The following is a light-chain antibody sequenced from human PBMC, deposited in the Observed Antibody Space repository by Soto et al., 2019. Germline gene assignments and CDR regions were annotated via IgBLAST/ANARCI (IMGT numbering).Light chain of an antibody. CDR3: QHYDGSPRT. J-gene: IGKJ2*01. V-gene: IGKV3-20*01. CDR1: QTVNSDY. CDR2: GVF. Sequence: ETVLTQSPGTVSLSPGERATLSCTTSQTVNSDYLAWYQQKPGQAPRRLIYGVFNRATGIPDRFSGSGSGTYFTLTISGLEPEDSAVYYCQHYDGSPRTFGQGTNLEI.